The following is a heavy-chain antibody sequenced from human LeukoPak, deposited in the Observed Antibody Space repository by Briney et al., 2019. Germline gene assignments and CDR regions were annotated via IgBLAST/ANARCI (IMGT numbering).Heavy chain of an antibody. J-gene: IGHJ4*02. Sequence: GGSLRLSCSVSGFTFSTYVMHWVRQAPGKGLEYVSAISSNGDNTYYADSVKCRFTISRDNSKNTLYLQMSSLRADDTAVYYCVRGTGYWGQGTLVTV. CDR3: VRGTGY. V-gene: IGHV3-64D*06. CDR1: GFTFSTYV. CDR2: ISSNGDNT.